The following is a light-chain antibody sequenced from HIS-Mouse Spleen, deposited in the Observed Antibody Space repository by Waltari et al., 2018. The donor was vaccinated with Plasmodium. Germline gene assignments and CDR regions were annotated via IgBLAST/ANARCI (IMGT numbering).Light chain of an antibody. CDR3: VLYMGSGIWV. V-gene: IGLV8-61*01. Sequence: QTVVTQEPSFSVSPGGTVTLTCGLSSGSVSTSYYPSWYQQTPGQAPPTLISSTNTRSSGVPGSFSGSILGNKAALTITGAQADDESDYYCVLYMGSGIWVVGGGTKLTVL. J-gene: IGLJ2*01. CDR2: STN. CDR1: SGSVSTSYY.